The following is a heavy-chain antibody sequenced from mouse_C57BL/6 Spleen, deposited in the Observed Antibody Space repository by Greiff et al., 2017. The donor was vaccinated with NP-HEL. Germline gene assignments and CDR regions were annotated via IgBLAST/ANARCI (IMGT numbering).Heavy chain of an antibody. CDR1: GFTFSDYG. V-gene: IGHV5-17*01. CDR2: ISSGSSTI. CDR3: ARGDGNYAIDY. J-gene: IGHJ2*01. Sequence: EVKLMESGGGLVKPGGSLKLSCAASGFTFSDYGMHWVRQAPEKGLEWVAYISSGSSTIYYADTVKGRFTISRDNATNTLFLQRTSLRSEATAMYYCARGDGNYAIDYWGQGTTLTVSS. D-gene: IGHD2-1*01.